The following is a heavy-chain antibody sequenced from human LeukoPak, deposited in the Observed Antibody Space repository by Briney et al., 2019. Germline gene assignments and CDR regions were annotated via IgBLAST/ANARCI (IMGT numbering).Heavy chain of an antibody. CDR1: GYTFTGYY. V-gene: IGHV7-4-1*02. Sequence: ASVKVSCKASGYTFTGYYMHWVRQAPGQGLEWMGWVNTNTGNPTYAQGFTGRFVFSLDTSVSTAYLQISSLKAEDTAVYYCARDRGQLWHTSYYYYMDVWGKGTTVTVSS. D-gene: IGHD5-18*01. CDR2: VNTNTGNP. CDR3: ARDRGQLWHTSYYYYMDV. J-gene: IGHJ6*03.